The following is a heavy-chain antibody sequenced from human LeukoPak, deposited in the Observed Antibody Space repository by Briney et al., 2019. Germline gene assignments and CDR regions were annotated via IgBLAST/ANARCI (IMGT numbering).Heavy chain of an antibody. CDR2: IYTSGST. D-gene: IGHD3-3*01. CDR1: RGSLRRYA. CDR3: ASALPWSGYFGY. V-gene: IGHV4-4*07. Sequence: PAATLSLTLTVSRGSLRRYAWSLIRQPAGKGLSSFARIYTSGSTTYNPSLKSRVTMSVDTSKNQFSLKLSSVTAADTAVYYCASALPWSGYFGYWGQGTLVTVSS. J-gene: IGHJ4*02.